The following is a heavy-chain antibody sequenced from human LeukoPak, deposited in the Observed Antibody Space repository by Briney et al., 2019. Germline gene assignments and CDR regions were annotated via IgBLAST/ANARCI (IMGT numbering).Heavy chain of an antibody. CDR3: AREAGIPPTTQQWPTSVDC. V-gene: IGHV3-7*05. J-gene: IGHJ4*02. Sequence: PGGSLRLSCAASGFPFSSSWMSWVRQAPGKGLEWVANIKQDGSEKYYVDSVKGRFTTSRDNAKSSLSLQMNSLRAEDTAVYYCAREAGIPPTTQQWPTSVDCWGQGTLVTVSS. CDR2: IKQDGSEK. CDR1: GFPFSSSW. D-gene: IGHD6-19*01.